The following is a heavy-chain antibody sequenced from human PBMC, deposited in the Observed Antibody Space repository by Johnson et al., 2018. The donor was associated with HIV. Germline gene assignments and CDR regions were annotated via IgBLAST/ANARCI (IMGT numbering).Heavy chain of an antibody. J-gene: IGHJ3*02. CDR1: GFTFSSYA. V-gene: IGHV3-30*04. D-gene: IGHD2-2*01. CDR3: ASCSDQVLLGGDGFDI. CDR2: ISYDGSDK. Sequence: QVQLVESGGGVVQPGTSLRLSCAASGFTFSSYAMHWVRQAPAKGLEWVAVISYDGSDKYYADSLKGRFTISRDNSKNSLYLQMNSLTAEDTALYYCASCSDQVLLGGDGFDIWGQGTMVTVSS.